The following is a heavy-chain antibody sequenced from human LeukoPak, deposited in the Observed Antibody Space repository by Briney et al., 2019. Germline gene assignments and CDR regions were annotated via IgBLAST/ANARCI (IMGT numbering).Heavy chain of an antibody. CDR1: GGSISSSSYY. CDR2: IYYSGST. CDR3: ASSMRGWNLEYFQH. Sequence: SETLSLTCTVSGGSISSSSYYWGWIRQPPGKGLEWIGSIYYSGSTYYNPSLKSRVTISVDTSKNQFSLKLSSVTAADTAVYYCASSMRGWNLEYFQHWGQGTLVTVSS. D-gene: IGHD1-1*01. J-gene: IGHJ1*01. V-gene: IGHV4-39*07.